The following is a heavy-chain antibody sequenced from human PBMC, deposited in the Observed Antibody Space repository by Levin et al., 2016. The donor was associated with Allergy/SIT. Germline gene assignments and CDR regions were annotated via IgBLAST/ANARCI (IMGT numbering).Heavy chain of an antibody. CDR3: ARGRITYYYGSGSYYYDY. V-gene: IGHV4-34*01. Sequence: WIRQPPGKGLEWIGEINHSGSTNYNPSLKSRVTMSVDTSKNQFSLKLSSVTAADTAVYYCARGRITYYYGSGSYYYDYWGQGTLVTVSS. J-gene: IGHJ4*02. D-gene: IGHD3-10*01. CDR2: INHSGST.